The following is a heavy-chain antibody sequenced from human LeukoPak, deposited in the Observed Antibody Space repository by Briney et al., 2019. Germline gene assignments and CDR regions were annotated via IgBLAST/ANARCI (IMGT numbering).Heavy chain of an antibody. Sequence: SETLSLTCAVYGGSFSGYYWSWIRQPPGKGLEWIGEINHSGSTNYNPSLKSRVTISVDTSKNQFSLKLSPVTAADTAVYYCARGRLELRSGNYYYYYYGMDVWGQGTTVTVSS. CDR3: ARGRLELRSGNYYYYYYGMDV. CDR2: INHSGST. CDR1: GGSFSGYY. D-gene: IGHD4-11*01. J-gene: IGHJ6*02. V-gene: IGHV4-34*01.